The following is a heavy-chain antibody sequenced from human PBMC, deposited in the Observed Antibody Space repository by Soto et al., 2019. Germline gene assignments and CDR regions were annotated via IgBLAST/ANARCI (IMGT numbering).Heavy chain of an antibody. V-gene: IGHV7-4-1*01. CDR1: GYTFTSYA. CDR2: INTNTGKP. D-gene: IGHD3-3*01. Sequence: QVQLVQSGSELKKPGASVKVSCKASGYTFTSYAMNWVRQAPGQGLEWMGWINTNTGKPTYAQGFKGRFVFSLDTSVSTAYLQICSLKAEDTAVYYCARDGIYDFWSGYYTYYYGMDVWGQGTTVTVSS. CDR3: ARDGIYDFWSGYYTYYYGMDV. J-gene: IGHJ6*02.